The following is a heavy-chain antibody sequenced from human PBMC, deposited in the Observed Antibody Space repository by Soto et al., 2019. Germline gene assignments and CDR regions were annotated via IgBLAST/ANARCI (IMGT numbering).Heavy chain of an antibody. CDR2: INPNSGGT. V-gene: IGHV1-2*02. D-gene: IGHD2-2*01. CDR1: GYTFTGYY. Sequence: QVRLVQSGAEVKKPGASVKVSCKASGYTFTGYYMHWVRQAPGQGLEWMGWINPNSGGTNYAQKFQGRVTMTRDTSISTAYMELSRLRSDDTAVYYCAAGIVVVPAAMGSTNWFDPWGQGTLVTVSS. J-gene: IGHJ5*02. CDR3: AAGIVVVPAAMGSTNWFDP.